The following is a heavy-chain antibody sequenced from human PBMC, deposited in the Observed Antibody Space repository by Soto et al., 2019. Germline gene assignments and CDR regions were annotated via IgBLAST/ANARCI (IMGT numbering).Heavy chain of an antibody. CDR3: ASGRGFGELFFDY. CDR1: GGTFSSYT. CDR2: IIPILGIA. V-gene: IGHV1-69*02. D-gene: IGHD3-10*01. Sequence: ASVKVSCKASGGTFSSYTISWVRQAPGQGLEWMGRIIPILGIANYAQKFRGRVTITADKSTSTAYMELSSLRSEDTAVYYCASGRGFGELFFDYWGQGTLVTVSS. J-gene: IGHJ4*02.